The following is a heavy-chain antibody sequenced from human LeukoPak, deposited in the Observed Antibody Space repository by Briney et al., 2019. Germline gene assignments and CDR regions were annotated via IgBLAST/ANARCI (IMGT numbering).Heavy chain of an antibody. J-gene: IGHJ4*02. Sequence: GGSLRLSCATSGFTFSSYWMSWVRQAPGKGLEWVANIKQDGSEKYYVDSVKGRFTISRDNAKNSLYLQMNSLRAEDTAIYYCAKLSPHCRSTNCFDYWGQGTLVTVSS. CDR1: GFTFSSYW. V-gene: IGHV3-7*03. CDR3: AKLSPHCRSTNCFDY. CDR2: IKQDGSEK. D-gene: IGHD2-2*01.